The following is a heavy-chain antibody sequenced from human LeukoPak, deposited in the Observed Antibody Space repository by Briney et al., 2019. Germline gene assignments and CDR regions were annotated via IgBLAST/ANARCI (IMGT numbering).Heavy chain of an antibody. V-gene: IGHV3-23*01. CDR2: ISGSGGST. CDR1: GFTFSSYA. Sequence: GGSLRLSCAASGFTFSSYAMSWVRQAPGKGLEWVSGISGSGGSTYYADSVKGRFIIYRDRSKNTVFLQMNSLRGEDTAVYYCAKDLSGSYPNDALDIWGQGTMVTVSS. D-gene: IGHD1-26*01. CDR3: AKDLSGSYPNDALDI. J-gene: IGHJ3*02.